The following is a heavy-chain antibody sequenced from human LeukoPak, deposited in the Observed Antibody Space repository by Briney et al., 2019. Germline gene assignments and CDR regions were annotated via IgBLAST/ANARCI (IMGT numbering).Heavy chain of an antibody. J-gene: IGHJ4*02. CDR1: GGSISSYY. D-gene: IGHD1-26*01. CDR2: IYYSGTT. V-gene: IGHV4-59*01. CDR3: ASLDVGATTAFFDY. Sequence: SETLSLTCTVSGGSISSYYWSWIRQPPGKGLEWIGYIYYSGTTNYNPSLKSRVTISVDTSKNQFSLKLSSVTAADTAVYYCASLDVGATTAFFDYWGQGTLVTVSS.